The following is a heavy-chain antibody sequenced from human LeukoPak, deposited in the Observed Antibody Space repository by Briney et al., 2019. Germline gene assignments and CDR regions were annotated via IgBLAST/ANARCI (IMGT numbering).Heavy chain of an antibody. V-gene: IGHV4-31*03. Sequence: SETLSLTCTVSGGSISSGGYSWSWIRQHPGKGLEWIGYIYYSGSTYYNPSLKSRVTISVDTSKNQFSLKLSSVTAADTAVYYCASSVPAAINWFDPWGQGTLVTVSS. D-gene: IGHD2-2*01. CDR2: IYYSGST. CDR3: ASSVPAAINWFDP. CDR1: GGSISSGGYS. J-gene: IGHJ5*02.